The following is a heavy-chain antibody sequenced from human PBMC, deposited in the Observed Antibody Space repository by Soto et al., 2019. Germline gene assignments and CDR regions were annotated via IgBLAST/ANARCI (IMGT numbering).Heavy chain of an antibody. D-gene: IGHD4-17*01. CDR3: ARAIGDHDESFDY. J-gene: IGHJ4*02. CDR2: IIPIFGTA. Sequence: ASVKVSCKASGGTFSSYAISWVRQAPGQGLEWMGGIIPIFGTANYAQKFQGRVTITADESTSTAYMELSSLRSEDTAVYSCARAIGDHDESFDYWGQGTLVTVSS. CDR1: GGTFSSYA. V-gene: IGHV1-69*13.